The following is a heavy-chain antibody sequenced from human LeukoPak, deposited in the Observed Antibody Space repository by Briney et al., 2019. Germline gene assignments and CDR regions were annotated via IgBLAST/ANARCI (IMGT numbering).Heavy chain of an antibody. CDR1: GFTFSSYA. CDR2: ISGSGGDA. J-gene: IGHJ4*02. D-gene: IGHD2-2*01. CDR3: AKGYCRSASYYGGFDY. V-gene: IGHV3-23*01. Sequence: GGSLRLSCAASGFTFSSYAMSWVRQAPGEGLEWVGAISGSGGDAYYAESVKGRFTIARDNSKNTLYLQLNSLRAEDTAVYYCAKGYCRSASYYGGFDYWGQGTLVTVSS.